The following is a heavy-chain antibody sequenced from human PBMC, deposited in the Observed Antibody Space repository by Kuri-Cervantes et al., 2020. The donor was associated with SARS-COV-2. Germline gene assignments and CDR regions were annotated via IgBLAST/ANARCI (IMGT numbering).Heavy chain of an antibody. CDR3: AKLVATNDVFDI. CDR2: ISSSSSYI. V-gene: IGHV3-21*04. CDR1: GFTFSSYS. Sequence: GESLKISCAASGFTFSSYSMNWVRQAPGKGLEWVSSISSSSSYIYYADSVKGRFTISRDSAKNSLYLQMNSLRAEDMALYYCAKLVATNDVFDIWGQGTMVTVSS. J-gene: IGHJ3*02. D-gene: IGHD5-12*01.